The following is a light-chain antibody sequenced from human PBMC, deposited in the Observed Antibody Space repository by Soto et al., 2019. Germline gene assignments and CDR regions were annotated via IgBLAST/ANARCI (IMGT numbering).Light chain of an antibody. V-gene: IGLV2-23*02. J-gene: IGLJ1*01. Sequence: QSALTQPASVSGSPGQSITISCTGTSSDVGYYNHVSWYQQHPGKAPKLMIYEVTKRPSGVSNRFSGSKSGNTASLTISGLKVEDEADYYCCSSGGSPTYVFGTGTKVTVL. CDR2: EVT. CDR1: SSDVGYYNH. CDR3: CSSGGSPTYV.